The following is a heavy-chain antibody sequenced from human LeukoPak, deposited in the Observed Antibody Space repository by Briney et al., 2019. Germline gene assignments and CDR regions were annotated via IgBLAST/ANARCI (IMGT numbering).Heavy chain of an antibody. CDR3: ATEGGGSGWYYFDY. J-gene: IGHJ4*02. CDR1: GYTLTELS. V-gene: IGHV1-24*01. D-gene: IGHD6-19*01. CDR2: FDPEDGET. Sequence: GASVTVSCTVSGYTLTELSMHWVRQAPGKGLEWMGGFDPEDGETIHAQKFQGRVTMTEDTSTDTAYMELSSLRSEDTAVYYCATEGGGSGWYYFDYWGQGTLVTVSS.